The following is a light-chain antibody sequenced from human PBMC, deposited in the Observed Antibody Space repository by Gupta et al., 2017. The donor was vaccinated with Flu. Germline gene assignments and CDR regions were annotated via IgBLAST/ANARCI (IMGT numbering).Light chain of an antibody. Sequence: ETELTQSPATLSLSPGERATLSCRASQSVGTYLAWYQKKPGQEPRILIYDASSGYGTDFTLTISSWEPEDFAVYYCQMRSNWPPYTFGQGTRLEIK. V-gene: IGKV3-11*01. CDR2: DAS. CDR3: QMRSNWPPYT. J-gene: IGKJ2*01. CDR1: QSVGTY.